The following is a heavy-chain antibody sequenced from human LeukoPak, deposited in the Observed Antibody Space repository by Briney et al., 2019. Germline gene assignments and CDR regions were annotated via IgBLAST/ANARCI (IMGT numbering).Heavy chain of an antibody. D-gene: IGHD2-2*01. CDR2: IYPGDSDT. J-gene: IGHJ5*02. CDR3: ARHYPILGYCSSTSCSLSWFDP. V-gene: IGHV5-51*01. Sequence: PGESLKISCQGSGYIFTSYWIGWVRQLPGKGLEWMGIIYPGDSDTRYSPSFQGQVTISADKSISTAYLQWSSLKASDTAMYYCARHYPILGYCSSTSCSLSWFDPWGQGTLVTVSS. CDR1: GYIFTSYW.